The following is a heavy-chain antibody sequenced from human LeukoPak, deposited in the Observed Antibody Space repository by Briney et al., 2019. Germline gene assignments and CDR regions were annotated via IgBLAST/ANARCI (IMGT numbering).Heavy chain of an antibody. Sequence: SETLSLTCAVYGGSFSGYYWSWIRPPPGKGLEWIGEINHSGSTNYNPSLKSRVTISVDTSKNQFSLKLSSVTAADTAVYYCARGGYSNYVRYNWFDPWGQGTLVTVSS. D-gene: IGHD4-11*01. J-gene: IGHJ5*02. V-gene: IGHV4-34*01. CDR2: INHSGST. CDR3: ARGGYSNYVRYNWFDP. CDR1: GGSFSGYY.